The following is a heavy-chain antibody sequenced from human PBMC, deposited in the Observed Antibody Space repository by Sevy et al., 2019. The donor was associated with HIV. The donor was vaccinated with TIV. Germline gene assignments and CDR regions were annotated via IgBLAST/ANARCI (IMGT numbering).Heavy chain of an antibody. V-gene: IGHV3-66*01. Sequence: GGSLRLSCAASGFTVSSNYMSWVRQAPGKGLEWVSIIYSGGSTYYADSVKVRFTISRDNSKNTLYLQMNSLRAEDTAVYYCARGSRYYDILTGYSDNGMDVWGQGTTVTVSS. CDR3: ARGSRYYDILTGYSDNGMDV. J-gene: IGHJ6*02. D-gene: IGHD3-9*01. CDR1: GFTVSSNY. CDR2: IYSGGST.